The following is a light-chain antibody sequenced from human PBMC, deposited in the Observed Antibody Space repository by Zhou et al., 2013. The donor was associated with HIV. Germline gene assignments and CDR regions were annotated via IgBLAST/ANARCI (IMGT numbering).Light chain of an antibody. CDR2: KAS. J-gene: IGKJ1*01. V-gene: IGKV1-5*03. Sequence: DIQMTQSPATLSASVGDRVTITCRASQSISTWLAWYQQKPGKVPKLLIYKASSLESGVPSRFSGSGSGTEFTLTISSLQPDDFATYYCQQXNTYSTFGPRDQGG. CDR1: QSISTW. CDR3: QQXNTYST.